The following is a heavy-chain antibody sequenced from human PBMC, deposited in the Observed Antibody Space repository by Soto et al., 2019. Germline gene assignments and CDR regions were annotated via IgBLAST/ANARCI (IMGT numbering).Heavy chain of an antibody. CDR3: VRVVAIPGYPDN. Sequence: QVQLVQSGAEVRQPASSVKVSCKTSGGTFSSYAISWVRQAPGQGLEWMGGIVPIVDTSTYAQKFQCRVTITADESTSTVYMELSRLRSDDTAVYYCVRVVAIPGYPDNWGQGTLVTVSS. CDR1: GGTFSSYA. CDR2: IVPIVDTS. V-gene: IGHV1-69*12. D-gene: IGHD5-12*01. J-gene: IGHJ4*02.